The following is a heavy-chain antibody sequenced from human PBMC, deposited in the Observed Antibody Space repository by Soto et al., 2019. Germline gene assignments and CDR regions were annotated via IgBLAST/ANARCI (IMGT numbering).Heavy chain of an antibody. CDR1: GFTFSSYG. Sequence: QVQLVESGGGVVQPGRSLRLSCAASGFTFSSYGMHWVRQAPGKGLEWVAVIWYDGSNKYYADSVKGRFTISRDNSKNTLYLQMNSLRAEDTAVYYCARESDSSGWWDFDYWGQGTLVTVSS. CDR2: IWYDGSNK. D-gene: IGHD6-19*01. J-gene: IGHJ4*02. V-gene: IGHV3-33*01. CDR3: ARESDSSGWWDFDY.